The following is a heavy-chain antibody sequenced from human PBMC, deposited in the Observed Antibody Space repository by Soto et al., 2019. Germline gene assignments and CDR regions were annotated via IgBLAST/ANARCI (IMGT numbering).Heavy chain of an antibody. V-gene: IGHV3-53*01. CDR1: GFTVHGYY. Sequence: EMRLVGSGGDLIQPGGSLTLSCAPSGFTVHGYYMTWVRQASGKGLEWVSVVFSGGSTFYADSLKGRFTISRDTSKNTVSLQMNSLRAEDSAVYFCASARTYNYAVDFWGQGTMVTVAS. D-gene: IGHD1-1*01. CDR2: VFSGGST. CDR3: ASARTYNYAVDF. J-gene: IGHJ4*02.